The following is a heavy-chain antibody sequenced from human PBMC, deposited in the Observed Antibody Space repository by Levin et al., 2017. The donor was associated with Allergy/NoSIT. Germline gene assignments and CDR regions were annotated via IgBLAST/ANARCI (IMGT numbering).Heavy chain of an antibody. J-gene: IGHJ6*02. CDR3: VRGAFWSGIYGMDV. V-gene: IGHV3-11*01. D-gene: IGHD3-3*01. CDR2: ISSSGSTI. Sequence: GGSLRLSCAASGFTFRDYSMSWIRQAPGKGLEWVSHISSSGSTIYYTDSVRGRFTMSRDNAKNSLYLQMNSLRVEDTAVYYCVRGAFWSGIYGMDVWGQGTTVTVSS. CDR1: GFTFRDYS.